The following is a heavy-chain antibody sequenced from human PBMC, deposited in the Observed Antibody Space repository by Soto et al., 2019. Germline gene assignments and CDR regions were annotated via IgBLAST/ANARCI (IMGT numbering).Heavy chain of an antibody. CDR2: ISAYNGNT. CDR3: SRYLLVPAAMKDYYYGMDV. CDR1: GYTFTSYG. J-gene: IGHJ6*02. V-gene: IGHV1-18*01. Sequence: ASVKVSCKASGYTFTSYGISWVRQAPGQGLEWMGWISAYNGNTNYAQKLQGRVTMTTDTSTSTAYMVLRSLRSDDTAVFYCSRYLLVPAAMKDYYYGMDVWGQGTTVTVSS. D-gene: IGHD2-2*01.